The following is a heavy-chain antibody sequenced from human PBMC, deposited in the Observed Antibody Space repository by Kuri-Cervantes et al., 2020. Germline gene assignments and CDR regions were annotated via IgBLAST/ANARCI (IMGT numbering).Heavy chain of an antibody. CDR3: ARLSVGGRAAAAKNWFDP. CDR1: GYSFNRYW. Sequence: GESLKISCKGSGYSFNRYWIAWVRQMPGKGLEWMGIIYPGDSDTRYRRSLQGQVTISADKSISTAYLQWSSLKASDTAIYYCARLSVGGRAAAAKNWFDPWGQGTLVTVSS. J-gene: IGHJ5*02. CDR2: IYPGDSDT. V-gene: IGHV5-51*01. D-gene: IGHD6-13*01.